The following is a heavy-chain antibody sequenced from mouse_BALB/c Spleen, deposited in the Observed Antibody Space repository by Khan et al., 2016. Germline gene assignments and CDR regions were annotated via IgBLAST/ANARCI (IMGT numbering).Heavy chain of an antibody. CDR2: IWGGGST. CDR3: AEQDFRDKSVDY. J-gene: IGHJ4*01. V-gene: IGHV2-6-5*01. CDR1: GFSLTDYG. D-gene: IGHD1-3*01. Sequence: QVQLQQSGPGLVAPSQSLSITCTVSGFSLTDYGVSWIRQPPGKGLEWLGVIWGGGSTYYNSALKSRLSIIKDNYKSHVFSMMTSRLSDDTTMIYGAEQDFRDKSVDYWGQGTSVTVSS.